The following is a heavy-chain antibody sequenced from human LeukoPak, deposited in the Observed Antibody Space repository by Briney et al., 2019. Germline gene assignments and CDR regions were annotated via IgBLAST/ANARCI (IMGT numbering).Heavy chain of an antibody. CDR2: ISGSGGST. CDR1: GFTFSSYA. D-gene: IGHD3-10*01. Sequence: PGGSLRLSCAASGFTFSSYAMSWVRQAPGKGLEWVSAISGSGGSTYYADSVKGRFTISRDNSKNTLYLQMNSLRAEDTAVYYCAKDREYYYGSGSYYNTPGFDYWGQGTLVTVSS. V-gene: IGHV3-23*01. J-gene: IGHJ4*02. CDR3: AKDREYYYGSGSYYNTPGFDY.